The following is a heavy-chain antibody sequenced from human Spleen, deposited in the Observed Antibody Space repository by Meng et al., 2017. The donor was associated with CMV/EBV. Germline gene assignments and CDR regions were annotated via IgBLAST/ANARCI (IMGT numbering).Heavy chain of an antibody. V-gene: IGHV3-21*04. J-gene: IGHJ6*02. CDR1: GLTFSPYR. CDR2: SSRSGSHI. D-gene: IGHD2-2*01. Sequence: GGSLRLSCTASGLTFSPYRMNWVRQAPGKGLEWVASSSRSGSHINYADSVKGRFTVSRDNTENSVYLHMNSLRADDTAVYYCARGPRYCTRASCQIDGMDVWGQGATVTVSS. CDR3: ARGPRYCTRASCQIDGMDV.